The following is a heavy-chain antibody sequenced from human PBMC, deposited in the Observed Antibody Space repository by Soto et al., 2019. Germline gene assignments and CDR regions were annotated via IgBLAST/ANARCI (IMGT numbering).Heavy chain of an antibody. V-gene: IGHV4-31*03. CDR1: GGSISSGGYY. D-gene: IGHD3-3*01. CDR2: IYYSGST. J-gene: IGHJ6*02. Sequence: QVQPQESGPGLVKPSQTLSLTCTVSGGSISSGGYYWSWIRQHPGKGLEWIGYIYYSGSTYYNPSLKSRVTISVDTSKNQFSLKLSSVTAADTAVYYCASHGYDFWSEHYGMDVWGQGTTVTVSS. CDR3: ASHGYDFWSEHYGMDV.